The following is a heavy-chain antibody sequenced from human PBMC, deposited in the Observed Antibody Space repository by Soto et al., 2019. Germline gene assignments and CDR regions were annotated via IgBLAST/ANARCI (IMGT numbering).Heavy chain of an antibody. V-gene: IGHV1-69*01. Sequence: QVQLVQSGAEVKKPGSSVQVSCKASGGTFSSYAISVVRQAPGHGLECMGGIIPIFGTANYAKKFQGRVTITADESTSTAYMELGSLRSEDTAVYYCARFMTTVTTNAGALDIWGQGTMVTVSS. J-gene: IGHJ3*02. CDR1: GGTFSSYA. CDR3: ARFMTTVTTNAGALDI. D-gene: IGHD4-17*01. CDR2: IIPIFGTA.